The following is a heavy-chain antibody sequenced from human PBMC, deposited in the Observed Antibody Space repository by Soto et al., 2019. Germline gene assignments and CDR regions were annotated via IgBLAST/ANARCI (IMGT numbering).Heavy chain of an antibody. J-gene: IGHJ6*02. Sequence: GGSLRLSCAASGFTFSSYWMHWVGQSPGKGLVWVSRINSDGSSTSYADSVKGRFTISRDNAKNTLYLQMNSLRAEDTAVYYCMIAARPPNYYYYGMDVWGQGTTVTVSS. D-gene: IGHD6-6*01. V-gene: IGHV3-74*01. CDR2: INSDGSST. CDR1: GFTFSSYW. CDR3: MIAARPPNYYYYGMDV.